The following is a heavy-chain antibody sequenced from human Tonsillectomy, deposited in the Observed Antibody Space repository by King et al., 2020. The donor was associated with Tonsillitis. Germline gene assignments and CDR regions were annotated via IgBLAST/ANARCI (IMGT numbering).Heavy chain of an antibody. J-gene: IGHJ4*02. V-gene: IGHV4-4*07. CDR1: GASMSSYY. Sequence: QLQESGPGLVKPSETLSLTCTVSGASMSSYYCTWIRQPAEKGLEWIVRIHTTGSTNYNPSLESRVTMSVDTSKNQFSLKLTSMTAADTAVYYCARDQPVGSTRFDYWGQGILVTVSS. CDR2: IHTTGST. CDR3: ARDQPVGSTRFDY. D-gene: IGHD2-2*01.